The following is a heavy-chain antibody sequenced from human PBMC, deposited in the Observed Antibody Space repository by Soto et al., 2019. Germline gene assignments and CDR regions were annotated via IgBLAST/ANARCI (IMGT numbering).Heavy chain of an antibody. CDR1: GFTFSSYW. J-gene: IGHJ6*02. D-gene: IGHD6-19*01. V-gene: IGHV3-74*01. Sequence: EVQLVESGGGLVQPGGSLRLSCAASGFTFSSYWMHWVRQAPGKGLVWVSRINSDGSSTSYADSVKGRFTISRDNAKNTLYLQMNSLRAEDTAVYYCARDGSGWYNYYYGMDVWGQGNTVTVSS. CDR3: ARDGSGWYNYYYGMDV. CDR2: INSDGSST.